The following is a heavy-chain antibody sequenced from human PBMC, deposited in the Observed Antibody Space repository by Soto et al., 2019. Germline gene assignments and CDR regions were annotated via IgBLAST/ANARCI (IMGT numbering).Heavy chain of an antibody. Sequence: SETLSLTCAVSCGSISRSYWWSWVRQPPGKGLEWIGEIYHSGSTNYNPSLKSRVTISVDKSKNQFSLKLSSLTAADTAVYYCARSITFDWLFFDNWGQGSLVTV. J-gene: IGHJ4*02. CDR3: ARSITFDWLFFDN. V-gene: IGHV4-4*02. D-gene: IGHD3-9*01. CDR2: IYHSGST. CDR1: CGSISRSYW.